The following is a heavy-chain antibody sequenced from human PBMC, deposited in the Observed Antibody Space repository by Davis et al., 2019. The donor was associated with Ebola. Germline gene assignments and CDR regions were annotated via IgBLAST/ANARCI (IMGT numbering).Heavy chain of an antibody. V-gene: IGHV1-69*02. Sequence: AASVKVSCKASGGTFSSYTISWVRQAPGQGLEWMGRIIPILGIANYAQKFRGRVMITADESTSTAYMELSSLRSEDTAVYYCARHGITMIVVVIDAFDIWGQGTMVTVSS. CDR1: GGTFSSYT. J-gene: IGHJ3*02. CDR3: ARHGITMIVVVIDAFDI. CDR2: IIPILGIA. D-gene: IGHD3-22*01.